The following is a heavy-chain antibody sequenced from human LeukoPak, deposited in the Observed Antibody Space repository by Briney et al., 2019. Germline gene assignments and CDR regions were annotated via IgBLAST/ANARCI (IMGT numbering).Heavy chain of an antibody. V-gene: IGHV1-3*04. Sequence: GASVKVSCKASGYTFASYAIYWVRQAPGQRLEWMGWINTANGNTRYPQKFQGRVTITRDTSASTAYMELSSLRSEDTAFYYCARDLGIPRYYAMDVWGQGTTVTVSS. CDR3: ARDLGIPRYYAMDV. D-gene: IGHD2-21*01. CDR1: GYTFASYA. CDR2: INTANGNT. J-gene: IGHJ6*02.